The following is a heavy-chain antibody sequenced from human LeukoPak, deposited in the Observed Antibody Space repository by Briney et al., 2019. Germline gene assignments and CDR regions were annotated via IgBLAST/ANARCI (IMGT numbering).Heavy chain of an antibody. D-gene: IGHD3-22*01. Sequence: PSETLSLTCTVSGGSISSYYWSWIRQPPGKGLEWIGYIYTSGSTNYNPSLKSRVTISVDTSKNQFSLKLSSATAADTAVYYCARRGSGYWSYFFDYWGQGTLVTVSS. V-gene: IGHV4-4*09. CDR3: ARRGSGYWSYFFDY. J-gene: IGHJ4*02. CDR1: GGSISSYY. CDR2: IYTSGST.